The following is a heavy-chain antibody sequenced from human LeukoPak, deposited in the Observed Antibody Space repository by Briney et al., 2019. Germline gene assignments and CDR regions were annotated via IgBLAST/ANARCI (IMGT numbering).Heavy chain of an antibody. CDR1: GGSISSGAYY. Sequence: SQTLSLTCTVSGGSISSGAYYWSWIRQPPGRGLEWIGYVFYSGSTNYNPSLKSRVTVSVDTSKNQFSLKLSSVTAADTAVYYCAGEGAGAHYFDYWGQGTLVTVSS. V-gene: IGHV4-61*08. D-gene: IGHD1-26*01. CDR2: VFYSGST. CDR3: AGEGAGAHYFDY. J-gene: IGHJ4*02.